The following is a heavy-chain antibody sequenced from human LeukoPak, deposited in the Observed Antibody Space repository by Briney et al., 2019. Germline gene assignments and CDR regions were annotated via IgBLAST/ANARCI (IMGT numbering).Heavy chain of an antibody. J-gene: IGHJ4*02. V-gene: IGHV5-51*01. CDR1: GYTFTSYW. Sequence: GESLKISCKGSGYTFTSYWIGWVRQMPGKGLEWMGIIYPSDSDTRYSPSFQGQVTISVDKSISTAYLQWSSLKASDTAMYYCARSLSGSAFYFDYWGLGTLVTVSS. D-gene: IGHD3-16*02. CDR3: ARSLSGSAFYFDY. CDR2: IYPSDSDT.